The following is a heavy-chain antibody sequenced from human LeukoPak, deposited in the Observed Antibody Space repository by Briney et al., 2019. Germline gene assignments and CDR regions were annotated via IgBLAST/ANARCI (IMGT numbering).Heavy chain of an antibody. CDR2: IYYSGST. J-gene: IGHJ4*02. Sequence: SKTLSLTCTVSGGSISSYYWSWIRQPPGKGLEWIGYIYYSGSTNYNPSLKSRVTISVDTSKNQFSLKLSSVTAADTAVYYCARGATGYYFDYWGQGTLVTVSS. V-gene: IGHV4-59*01. CDR1: GGSISSYY. CDR3: ARGATGYYFDY.